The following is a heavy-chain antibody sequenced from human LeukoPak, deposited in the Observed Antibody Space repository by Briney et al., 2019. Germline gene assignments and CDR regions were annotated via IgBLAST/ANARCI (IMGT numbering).Heavy chain of an antibody. D-gene: IGHD1-20*01. V-gene: IGHV3-11*01. J-gene: IGHJ4*02. CDR1: GFTIRDYV. Sequence: GGSLRLSCAASGFTIRDYVMSWVRQAPGKGLEWVSYIDPSGTALYYADSVKGRFTVSRDNGKNSLSLQLRSLRAEDTALYYCARATYNWNWGQGTLVTVSS. CDR3: ARATYNWN. CDR2: IDPSGTAL.